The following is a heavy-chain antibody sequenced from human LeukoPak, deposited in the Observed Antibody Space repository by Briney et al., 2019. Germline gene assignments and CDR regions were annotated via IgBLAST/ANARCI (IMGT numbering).Heavy chain of an antibody. CDR3: ARSGVFGVVADRFDP. D-gene: IGHD3-3*01. V-gene: IGHV1-2*02. CDR2: INPYSGDR. Sequence: ASVKVSCKTSEYTFTGYYMHWVRQAPGQGLEWMGWINPYSGDRHYGRKFQGRVTMTRDTSINTVYVDLNRLTSDDTAVYYCARSGVFGVVADRFDPWGQGTRVVVSS. CDR1: EYTFTGYY. J-gene: IGHJ5*02.